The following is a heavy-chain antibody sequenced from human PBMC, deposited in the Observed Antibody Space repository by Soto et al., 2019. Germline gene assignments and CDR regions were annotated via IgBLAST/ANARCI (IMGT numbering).Heavy chain of an antibody. CDR1: GFTFSSYG. D-gene: IGHD6-19*01. V-gene: IGHV3-30*18. CDR3: AKDLASRQWLGFAY. CDR2: ISYDGSNK. J-gene: IGHJ4*02. Sequence: PWGALRLSCAASGFTFSSYGMPRVPQAPGKGLEWVAVISYDGSNKYYADSVKGRFTISRDNSKNTLYLQMNSLRAEDTAVYYCAKDLASRQWLGFAYWGQGTLVTVSS.